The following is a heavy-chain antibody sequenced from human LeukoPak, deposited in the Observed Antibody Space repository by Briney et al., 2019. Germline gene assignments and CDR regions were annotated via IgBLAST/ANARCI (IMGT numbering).Heavy chain of an antibody. Sequence: GRSLRLSCAVSGFTFSSHGMHWVRQAPGKGLEWVAAISYDGSKQYYADSVKGRFTISRDNSKNTLYLQMDSLRAEDTAVYYCARLREIPVFGVVTKSTSYFDYWGQGTLVTVSS. D-gene: IGHD3-3*01. V-gene: IGHV3-30*03. J-gene: IGHJ4*02. CDR1: GFTFSSHG. CDR3: ARLREIPVFGVVTKSTSYFDY. CDR2: ISYDGSKQ.